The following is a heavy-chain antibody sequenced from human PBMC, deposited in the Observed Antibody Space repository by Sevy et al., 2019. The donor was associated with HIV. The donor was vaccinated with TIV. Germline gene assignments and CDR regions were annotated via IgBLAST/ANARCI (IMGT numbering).Heavy chain of an antibody. CDR3: ARASHVSGSYTNDY. J-gene: IGHJ4*02. V-gene: IGHV1-2*02. D-gene: IGHD3-10*01. CDR2: INPNNGGT. CDR1: GYTFTDYY. Sequence: ASVKVSCRASGYTFTDYYLHWVRQAPGQGLEWMGWINPNNGGTEYAQRFQGRAAMTRDTSISTVYMELSRLRSDDTAVYYCARASHVSGSYTNDYWGQGTLVTVSS.